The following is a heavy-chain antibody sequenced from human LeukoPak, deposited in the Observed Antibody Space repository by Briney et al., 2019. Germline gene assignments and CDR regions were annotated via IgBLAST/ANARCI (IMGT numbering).Heavy chain of an antibody. Sequence: ASVKVSCKASGYTFTSYDINCVRRATGQAREEGGWMNPNSGNTRCTQKFQGRVTITRNPPISTAYMELSSLRSEDTAVYYCARVSRDGYNYDYWGQGTLVTVSS. D-gene: IGHD5-24*01. CDR1: GYTFTSYD. CDR2: MNPNSGNT. J-gene: IGHJ4*02. V-gene: IGHV1-8*03. CDR3: ARVSRDGYNYDY.